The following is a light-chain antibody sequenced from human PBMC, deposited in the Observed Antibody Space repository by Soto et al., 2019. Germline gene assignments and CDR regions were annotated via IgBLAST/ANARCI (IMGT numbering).Light chain of an antibody. CDR3: TSYTTNKTPH. Sequence: QSALTQPASVSGSPGQSITISCTGTSCDVGGYNYVSWYQQHPGKAPKLMIYDVSSRPSGVSNRFSGSKSGNTASLTISGLLSEDEADYYCTSYTTNKTPHFGGGTKLTVL. CDR1: SCDVGGYNY. J-gene: IGLJ2*01. V-gene: IGLV2-14*03. CDR2: DVS.